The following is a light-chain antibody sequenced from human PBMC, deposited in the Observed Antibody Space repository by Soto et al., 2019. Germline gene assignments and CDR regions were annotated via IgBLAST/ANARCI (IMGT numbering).Light chain of an antibody. J-gene: IGKJ1*01. CDR1: QTGRSVH. CDR2: GAS. CDR3: QQYDNSLWT. Sequence: EIVMTQSPATLAVSLGEIGALSSMASQTGRSVHLAWYQHKPGQAPRLLIYGASRRATGVPDRFSGSGSGTDFTLSISRLEPEDFAVYYCQQYDNSLWTFGQGTKVDI. V-gene: IGKV3-20*01.